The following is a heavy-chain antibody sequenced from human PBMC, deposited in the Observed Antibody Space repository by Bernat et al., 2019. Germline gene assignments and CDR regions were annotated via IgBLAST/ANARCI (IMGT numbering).Heavy chain of an antibody. D-gene: IGHD6-13*01. V-gene: IGHV4-34*01. CDR2: INHSGST. CDR1: GGSFSGYY. J-gene: IGHJ4*02. Sequence: QVQLQQWGAGLLKPSETLSLTCAVYGGSFSGYYWSWIRQPPGKGLEWSGEINHSGSTNYNPTLKSRVTVSVDTSKNQFSRKLSSVTAADTAVYYCAGRSSSWSGGDYWGQGTLVTVSS. CDR3: AGRSSSWSGGDY.